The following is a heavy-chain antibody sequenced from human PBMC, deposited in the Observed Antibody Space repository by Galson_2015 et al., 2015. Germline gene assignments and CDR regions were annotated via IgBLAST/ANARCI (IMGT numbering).Heavy chain of an antibody. J-gene: IGHJ4*02. V-gene: IGHV3-21*01. Sequence: SLRLSCAASEFTFSSSYMSWVRQAPGKGLEWVSSISSTTTYIYYADSVKGRFTISRDNAKNSLYLQMNSLGAEDTAVYYCARQILDYDSCSGYYPTNFDYWGQGTLVTVSS. CDR1: EFTFSSSY. D-gene: IGHD3-3*01. CDR2: ISSTTTYI. CDR3: ARQILDYDSCSGYYPTNFDY.